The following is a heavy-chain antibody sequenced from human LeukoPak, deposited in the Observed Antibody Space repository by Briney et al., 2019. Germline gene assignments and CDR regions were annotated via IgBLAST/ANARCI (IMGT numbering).Heavy chain of an antibody. CDR1: GFSLRNYA. CDR3: AREDLGSRVRNQLLRRYHQDYHGMDV. D-gene: IGHD2-15*01. V-gene: IGHV3-33*08. J-gene: IGHJ6*02. Sequence: TGSSLRLSCAASGFSLRNYAIHWVRQAPGKGLEWVAVIWYDGSNKHYADSVKGRFTISRDTSKNTVYLQMNSQRVEDTAVYYCAREDLGSRVRNQLLRRYHQDYHGMDVWGQGTTVTVSS. CDR2: IWYDGSNK.